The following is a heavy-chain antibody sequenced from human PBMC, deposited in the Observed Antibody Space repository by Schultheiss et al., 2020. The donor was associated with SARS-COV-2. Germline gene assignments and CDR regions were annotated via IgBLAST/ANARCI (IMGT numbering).Heavy chain of an antibody. CDR2: IKQGGRDE. CDR1: GFTFTSYA. V-gene: IGHV3-30*07. J-gene: IGHJ4*02. D-gene: IGHD3-22*01. Sequence: GGSLRLSCAASGFTFTSYAMHWVRQAPGKGLEWVVNIKQGGRDEKYVDSVKGRFTISRDNSKNTLYLQMNSLRAEDTAVYYCARDKYYYDSTSSLFDYWGQGTLVTVSS. CDR3: ARDKYYYDSTSSLFDY.